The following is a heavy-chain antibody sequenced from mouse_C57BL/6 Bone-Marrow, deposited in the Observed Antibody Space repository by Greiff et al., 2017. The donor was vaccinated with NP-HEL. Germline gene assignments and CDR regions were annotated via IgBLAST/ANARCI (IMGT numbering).Heavy chain of an antibody. CDR3: ARHYGPYYYAMDY. V-gene: IGHV5-6*01. D-gene: IGHD1-1*02. CDR1: GFTFSSYG. J-gene: IGHJ4*01. Sequence: EVKLMESGGDLVKPGGSLTLSCAASGFTFSSYGMSWVRQTQDKRLEWVATFSSGGSYIYYPDSVKGRFTISRDNAKNTLYLQMSSLKSEDTAMYYCARHYGPYYYAMDYWGQGTSVTVSS. CDR2: FSSGGSYI.